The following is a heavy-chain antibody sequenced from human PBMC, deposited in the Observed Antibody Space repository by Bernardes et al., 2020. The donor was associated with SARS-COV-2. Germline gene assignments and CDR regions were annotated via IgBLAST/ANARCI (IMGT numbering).Heavy chain of an antibody. CDR2: IYSGGST. V-gene: IGHV3-53*01. J-gene: IGHJ6*02. CDR1: GFTVSSNY. Sequence: GSLRLSCAASGFTVSSNYMSWVRQAPGKGLEWVSVIYSGGSTYYADSVKGRFTISRDNSKNTLYLQMNSLRAEDTAVYYCARVTGKYSSPLYGMDVWGQGTTVTVSS. D-gene: IGHD6-6*01. CDR3: ARVTGKYSSPLYGMDV.